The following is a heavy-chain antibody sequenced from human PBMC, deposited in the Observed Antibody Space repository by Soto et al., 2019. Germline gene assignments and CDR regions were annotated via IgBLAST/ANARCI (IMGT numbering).Heavy chain of an antibody. CDR3: GRGVRGLVHY. V-gene: IGHV3-72*01. Sequence: EVQLVESGGGLVQPGGSLRLSCATSGITFSDHDMDWVRQAPGKGLEWLGRCRSRVDNYATDYAASVKGRFTFSRDESNSSLSLQMRSLKSGETSMYYCGRGVRGLVHYWGLGFLVTVFS. CDR1: GITFSDHD. J-gene: IGHJ4*02. D-gene: IGHD3-10*01. CDR2: CRSRVDNYAT.